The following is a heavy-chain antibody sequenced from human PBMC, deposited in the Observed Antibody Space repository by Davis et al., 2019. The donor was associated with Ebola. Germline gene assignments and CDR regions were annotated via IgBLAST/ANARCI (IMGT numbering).Heavy chain of an antibody. Sequence: SLKISCAASGFTFDDYAMHWVRQAPGKGLEWVSGISWNSGSIGYADSVKGRFTISRDNAKNSLYLQMNSLRAEDTALYYCAKDQGMIRWYYFDYWGQGTLVTVSS. CDR3: AKDQGMIRWYYFDY. V-gene: IGHV3-9*01. CDR1: GFTFDDYA. CDR2: ISWNSGSI. J-gene: IGHJ4*02. D-gene: IGHD4-23*01.